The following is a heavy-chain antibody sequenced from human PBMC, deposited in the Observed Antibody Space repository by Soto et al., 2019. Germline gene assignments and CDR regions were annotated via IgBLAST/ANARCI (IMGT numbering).Heavy chain of an antibody. CDR2: INPHTGRT. CDR1: GYTFTTYN. D-gene: IGHD4-17*01. J-gene: IGHJ4*02. Sequence: QVQLVQSGTEVKKPGASVKVSCKASGYTFTTYNIHWVRQGPGHGLEWMGIINPHTGRTSYSLNFQGRVTITRDTSTSTVYMAVSSLRSADTAMYYCARGTYGDIDYWGQGTLVSVSS. V-gene: IGHV1-46*01. CDR3: ARGTYGDIDY.